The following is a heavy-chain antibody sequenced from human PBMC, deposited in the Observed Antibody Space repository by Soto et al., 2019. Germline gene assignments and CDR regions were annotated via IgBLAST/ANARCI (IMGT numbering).Heavy chain of an antibody. V-gene: IGHV3-66*01. D-gene: IGHD1-26*01. CDR3: ARESIVGATNTFDY. CDR2: IYSGGST. J-gene: IGHJ4*02. Sequence: EVQLVESGGGLVQPGASLRLSCAASGFTVSSNYMSWVRQAPGKGLEWVSIIYSGGSTYYADSVKGRFTISRDNSKNTLYLQMNSLRAEDTAVYYCARESIVGATNTFDYWGQGTLGTVSS. CDR1: GFTVSSNY.